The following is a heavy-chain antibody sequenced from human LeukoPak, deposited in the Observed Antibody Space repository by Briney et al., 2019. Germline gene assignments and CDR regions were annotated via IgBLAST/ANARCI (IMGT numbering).Heavy chain of an antibody. Sequence: SETPSLTCAVSGASISNYNWNWIRQPAGKGLEWIGRMYVRGRTNYNPALKSRVIMSVDTSQTQSSLKLASVTAADTAVYYCARRTISGSYWDYFDYWGQGILVSVAS. J-gene: IGHJ4*02. CDR1: GASISNYN. CDR3: ARRTISGSYWDYFDY. V-gene: IGHV4-4*07. CDR2: MYVRGRT. D-gene: IGHD1-26*01.